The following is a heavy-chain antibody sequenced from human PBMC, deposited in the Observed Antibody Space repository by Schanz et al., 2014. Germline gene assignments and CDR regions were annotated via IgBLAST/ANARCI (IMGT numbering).Heavy chain of an antibody. D-gene: IGHD1-26*01. CDR1: GFTVSSNY. J-gene: IGHJ4*02. Sequence: EVQLVESGGGLIQPGGSLRLSCVASGFTVSSNYMSWVRQAPGKGLEWVSYISATSAKIDYADSVQGRFTISRDNAKNSLYLQMSSLRDEDTAVYYCAKDPSYGSDWVKYLDHWGQGTLVTVSS. V-gene: IGHV3-48*02. CDR2: ISATSAKI. CDR3: AKDPSYGSDWVKYLDH.